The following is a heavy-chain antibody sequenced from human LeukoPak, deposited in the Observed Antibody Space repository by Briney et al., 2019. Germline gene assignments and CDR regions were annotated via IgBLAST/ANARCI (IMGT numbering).Heavy chain of an antibody. Sequence: PSETLSLTCTVSGGSISSSSYYWGWIRQPPGKGLEWIGSIYYSGSTYYNPSLKSRVTISADTSKNQFSLKLSSVTAADTAVYYCARLPFVVVPAAIYNNLYYMDVWGKGTTVTVSS. D-gene: IGHD2-2*02. CDR3: ARLPFVVVPAAIYNNLYYMDV. CDR2: IYYSGST. J-gene: IGHJ6*03. CDR1: GGSISSSSYY. V-gene: IGHV4-39*01.